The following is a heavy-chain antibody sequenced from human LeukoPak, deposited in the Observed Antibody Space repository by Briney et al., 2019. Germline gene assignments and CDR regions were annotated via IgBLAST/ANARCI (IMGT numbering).Heavy chain of an antibody. J-gene: IGHJ4*02. V-gene: IGHV1-2*06. D-gene: IGHD5-18*01. CDR3: ARGDTSVDY. CDR2: INPNSGGT. CDR1: GYSFSGYY. Sequence: ASVKVSCKASGYSFSGYYIHWVRQAPGQGLEWMGRINPNSGGTNYAQKFQGRVTMTRDTSISTAYMELSRLRSDDTAVYYCARGDTSVDYWGQGTLVTVSS.